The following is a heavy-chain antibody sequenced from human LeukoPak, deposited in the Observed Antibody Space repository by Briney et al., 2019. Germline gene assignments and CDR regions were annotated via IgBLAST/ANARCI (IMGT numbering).Heavy chain of an antibody. V-gene: IGHV1-69*05. Sequence: SVKVSCKASGGTFSSYAISWVRQAPGQGLEWMGRIIPIFGTANYAQKFQGRVTITTDESTSTAYTELSSLRSEDTAVYYCARVRSGYQYYFDYWGQGTLVTVSS. CDR3: ARVRSGYQYYFDY. D-gene: IGHD3-22*01. J-gene: IGHJ4*02. CDR1: GGTFSSYA. CDR2: IIPIFGTA.